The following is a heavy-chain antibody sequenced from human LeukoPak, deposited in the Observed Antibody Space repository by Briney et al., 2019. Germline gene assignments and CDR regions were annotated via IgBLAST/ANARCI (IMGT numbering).Heavy chain of an antibody. CDR1: GFTFGDYA. CDR3: TRDRGLTIFDYFDY. CDR2: IRSKAYGGTT. V-gene: IGHV3-49*04. Sequence: PGGSLRLSCTASGFTFGDYAMSWVRQAPGKGLEWVGFIRSKAYGGTTEYAASVKGRFTISRDDSKSIAYLQMNSLNTEDTAVYYCTRDRGLTIFDYFDYWGQGTLVTVSS. D-gene: IGHD3-3*01. J-gene: IGHJ4*02.